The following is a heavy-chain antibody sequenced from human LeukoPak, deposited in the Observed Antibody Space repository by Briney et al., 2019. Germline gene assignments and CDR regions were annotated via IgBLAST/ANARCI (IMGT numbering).Heavy chain of an antibody. CDR3: ARRHSSGWLGDWFDA. V-gene: IGHV3-7*01. D-gene: IGHD6-19*01. CDR2: IKKDGSEK. Sequence: GGYLRCSCAADRFTCSTNCRSWLPQAQGQGLQWVANIKKDGSEKYYVDSVKGRLTISRANAKDSLYLQMNSLRAEDTAVYYCARRHSSGWLGDWFDAWGQGTLVTVS. J-gene: IGHJ5*02. CDR1: RFTCSTNC.